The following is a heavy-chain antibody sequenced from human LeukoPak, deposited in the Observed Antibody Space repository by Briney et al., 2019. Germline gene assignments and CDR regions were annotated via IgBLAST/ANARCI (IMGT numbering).Heavy chain of an antibody. CDR3: ARLTGYSSESWFDP. CDR1: GGSISSYY. Sequence: PSETLSLTCTVSGGSISSYYWSWIRQPPGKGLEWIGYIYYSGSTNYNPSLKSRVTISVDTSKNQFSLKLSSVTAADTAVYYCARLTGYSSESWFDPWGQGTLVTVSS. D-gene: IGHD3-9*01. J-gene: IGHJ5*02. V-gene: IGHV4-59*01. CDR2: IYYSGST.